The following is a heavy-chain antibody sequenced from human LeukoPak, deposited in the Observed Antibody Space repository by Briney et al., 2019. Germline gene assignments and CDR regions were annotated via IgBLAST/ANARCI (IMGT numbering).Heavy chain of an antibody. V-gene: IGHV3-30*02. J-gene: IGHJ4*02. CDR2: IRYDGSNK. Sequence: PGGSLRLSCAVSGFTFSSYGMHWVRQAPGKGLEWVAFIRYDGSNKYYADSVKGRFIISRDNSKNTLYLQMNSLRAEDTAVYYCAKDAQLLPDRQFDYWGQGTLVTVSS. CDR3: AKDAQLLPDRQFDY. D-gene: IGHD2-2*01. CDR1: GFTFSSYG.